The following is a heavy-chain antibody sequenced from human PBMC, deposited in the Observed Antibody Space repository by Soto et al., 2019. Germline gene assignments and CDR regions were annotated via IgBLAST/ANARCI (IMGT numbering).Heavy chain of an antibody. CDR1: GFTFSSYA. V-gene: IGHV3-23*01. Sequence: EVQLLESGGGLVQPGGSLRLSCAASGFTFSSYAMNWVRQAPGRGLEWVSAISGSGGSTYYTDSVKGRFTISRDNSKNTPYLQMNSLRAEDTAVYYCAKDVSMDVWGQGTTVTVSS. CDR3: AKDVSMDV. CDR2: ISGSGGST. J-gene: IGHJ6*02.